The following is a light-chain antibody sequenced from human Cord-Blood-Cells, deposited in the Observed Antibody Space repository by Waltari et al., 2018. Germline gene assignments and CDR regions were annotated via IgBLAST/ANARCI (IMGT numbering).Light chain of an antibody. CDR2: AAS. CDR3: QKYISAPRT. CDR1: QGISNY. J-gene: IGKJ1*01. V-gene: IGKV1-27*01. Sequence: DIHMTQSPSSLPASVGDRVTTTCRASQGISNYLAWYQQKPGKVPKLLIYAASTLHSGVPSGFSGSGSGTDFILTISSLQPEDVATYYCQKYISAPRTFGQGTKVEIK.